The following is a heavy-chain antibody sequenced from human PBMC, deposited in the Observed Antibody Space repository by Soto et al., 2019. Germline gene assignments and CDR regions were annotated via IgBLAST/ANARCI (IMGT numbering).Heavy chain of an antibody. CDR1: GGTFSSYA. V-gene: IGHV1-69*13. Sequence: SVKVSCKASGGTFSSYAISWVRQAPGQGLEWMGGIIPIFGTANYAQKFQGRVTITADESTSTAYMELSSLRSEDTAVYYCASTYDSSGYYYDYFDYWGQGTLVTVSS. D-gene: IGHD3-22*01. J-gene: IGHJ4*02. CDR2: IIPIFGTA. CDR3: ASTYDSSGYYYDYFDY.